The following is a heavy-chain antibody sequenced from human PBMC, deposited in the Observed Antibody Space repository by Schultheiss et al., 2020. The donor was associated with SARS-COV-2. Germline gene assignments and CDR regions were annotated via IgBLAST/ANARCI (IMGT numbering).Heavy chain of an antibody. CDR1: GFFFSSYS. V-gene: IGHV3-48*02. CDR3: ARLMYSGYDYYFYYGMDV. Sequence: GGSLRLSCAASGFFFSSYSMNWVRQAPGKGLEWVSYISSSSSTIYYAESVEGRFTISRDNAKNSLYLQMNSLRDEDTAVYYCARLMYSGYDYYFYYGMDVWGQGTTVTVSS. J-gene: IGHJ6*02. D-gene: IGHD5-12*01. CDR2: ISSSSSTI.